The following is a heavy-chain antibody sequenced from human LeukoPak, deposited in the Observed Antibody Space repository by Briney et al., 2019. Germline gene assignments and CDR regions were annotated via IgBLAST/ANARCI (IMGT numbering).Heavy chain of an antibody. CDR2: ISSSGSTI. D-gene: IGHD6-13*01. V-gene: IGHV3-48*03. J-gene: IGHJ4*02. CDR1: GFTFSSYE. CDR3: ARDQAGRHSDY. Sequence: QPGWSLRLSCAASGFTFSSYEMNWVRQAPGKGLEWVSYISSSGSTIYYADSVKGRFTISRDNAKNSLYLQMNSLRAEDLAVYYCARDQAGRHSDYWGQGTLVTVSS.